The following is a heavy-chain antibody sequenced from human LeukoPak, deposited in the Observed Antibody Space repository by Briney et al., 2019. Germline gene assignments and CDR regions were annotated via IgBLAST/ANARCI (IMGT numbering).Heavy chain of an antibody. CDR1: GFTFSSYG. CDR2: ISYDGSNK. D-gene: IGHD6-19*01. V-gene: IGHV3-30*18. Sequence: GGSLRLSCAASGFTFSSYGMHWVRQAPGKGLEWVAVISYDGSNKYYADSVKGRFTISRDNSKNTLYLQMNSLRAEDTAVYYCAKDLAYQWLYYFDYWGQGTLVTVSS. CDR3: AKDLAYQWLYYFDY. J-gene: IGHJ4*02.